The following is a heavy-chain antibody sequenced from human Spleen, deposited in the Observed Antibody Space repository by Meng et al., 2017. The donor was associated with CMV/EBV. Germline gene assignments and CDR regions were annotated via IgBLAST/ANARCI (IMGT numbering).Heavy chain of an antibody. Sequence: VSGGSIRSSSYYWGWIRQPPGKGLEWIGSIYYSGSTYYNPSLKSRVTISVDTSKNQFSLKLSSVTAADTAVYYCATRYNWNYGEIDYWGQGTLVTVSS. V-gene: IGHV4-39*01. CDR1: GGSIRSSSYY. J-gene: IGHJ4*02. D-gene: IGHD1-7*01. CDR2: IYYSGST. CDR3: ATRYNWNYGEIDY.